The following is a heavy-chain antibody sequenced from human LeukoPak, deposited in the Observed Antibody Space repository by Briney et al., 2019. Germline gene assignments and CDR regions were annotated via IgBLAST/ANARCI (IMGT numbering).Heavy chain of an antibody. V-gene: IGHV4-59*01. CDR1: GGSISSYY. CDR3: ARGVRPYDFWSGPISCAFDI. Sequence: ASETLSLTCTVSGGSISSYYWSWIRQPPGKGLKWIGYIYYSGSTNYNPSLKSRVTISVDTSKNQFSLKLSSVTAADTAVYYCARGVRPYDFWSGPISCAFDIWGQGTMVTVSS. J-gene: IGHJ3*02. CDR2: IYYSGST. D-gene: IGHD3-3*01.